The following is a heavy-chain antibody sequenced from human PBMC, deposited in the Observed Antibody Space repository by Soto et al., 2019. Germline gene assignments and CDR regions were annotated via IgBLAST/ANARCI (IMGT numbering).Heavy chain of an antibody. J-gene: IGHJ4*02. CDR2: IKSKTDGGTT. D-gene: IGHD4-17*01. CDR3: TTDPAHDYGDYIVDY. CDR1: GFTFSNAW. V-gene: IGHV3-15*01. Sequence: EVQLVESGGGLVKPGGSLRLSCAASGFTFSNAWMSWVRQAPGKGLEWVGRIKSKTDGGTTDYAARVKGRFTISRDDSKNTLYLQMNSLKTEDTAVYYCTTDPAHDYGDYIVDYWGQGTLVTVSS.